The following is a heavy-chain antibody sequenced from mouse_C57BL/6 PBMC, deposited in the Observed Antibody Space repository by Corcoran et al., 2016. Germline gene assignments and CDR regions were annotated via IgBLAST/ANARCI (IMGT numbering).Heavy chain of an antibody. CDR2: IYPGSGNT. J-gene: IGHJ1*03. V-gene: IGHV1-76*01. CDR1: GYTFTDYY. Sequence: QVQLKQSGAELVRPGASVKLSCKASGYTFTDYYKNWVKQRPGQGPEWIARIYPGSGNTYYNEKFKGKATLTAEKSSSTAYMQLSSLTSEDSAVYFCARWGYDWYFDVWGTGTTVTVSS. CDR3: ARWGYDWYFDV. D-gene: IGHD2-2*01.